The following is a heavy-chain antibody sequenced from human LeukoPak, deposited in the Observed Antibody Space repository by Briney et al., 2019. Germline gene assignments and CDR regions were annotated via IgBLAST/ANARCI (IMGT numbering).Heavy chain of an antibody. CDR1: GFTFSTYW. CDR3: ATHPKVTMVNI. J-gene: IGHJ4*02. V-gene: IGHV3-7*01. D-gene: IGHD3-10*01. CDR2: IKQDGSEK. Sequence: GGSLRLSCAASGFTFSTYWMTWVRQAPGKGLEWLANIKQDGSEKYYVDSVKGRFTISRDNAKNSLYLQMNSLRAEDTAVYYCATHPKVTMVNIWGQGTLVTVSS.